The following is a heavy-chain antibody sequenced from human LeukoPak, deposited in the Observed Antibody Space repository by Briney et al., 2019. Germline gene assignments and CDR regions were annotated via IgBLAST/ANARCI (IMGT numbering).Heavy chain of an antibody. CDR1: GGSIISYF. Sequence: SETLSLTCTVSGGSIISYFWSWIRQPPGKGLEWIRYIHDTGSTNYNPSLKRRVTISVDTSKNQFSLKLSPVTAADTAVYYCARVGLFDFWSGYQEFNYLDYWGQGTLVTVSS. J-gene: IGHJ4*02. CDR2: IHDTGST. V-gene: IGHV4-59*01. D-gene: IGHD3-3*01. CDR3: ARVGLFDFWSGYQEFNYLDY.